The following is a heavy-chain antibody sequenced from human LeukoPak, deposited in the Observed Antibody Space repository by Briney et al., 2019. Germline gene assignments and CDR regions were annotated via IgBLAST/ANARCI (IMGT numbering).Heavy chain of an antibody. CDR1: GFTFSSYA. CDR3: AKEHCSGGSCYSHIDC. V-gene: IGHV3-23*01. CDR2: ISGSGGST. D-gene: IGHD2-15*01. Sequence: PGGSLRLSCAASGFTFSSYAMRWVRQAPGKGLEWVSAISGSGGSTYYADSVKGRFTISRDNSKNTLYLQMNSLRTEDTAVYYCAKEHCSGGSCYSHIDCWGQGTLVTVSS. J-gene: IGHJ4*02.